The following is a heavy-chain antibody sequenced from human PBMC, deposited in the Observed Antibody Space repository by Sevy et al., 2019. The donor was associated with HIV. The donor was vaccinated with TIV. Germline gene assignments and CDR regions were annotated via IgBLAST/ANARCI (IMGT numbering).Heavy chain of an antibody. Sequence: GGSLRLSCAASGFTFSSYNINWVRQAPGKGLEWVSSISGISNYIYYADSMKGRFTVSRDNARNSLYLQMNSLRAEDTAVYYCARNNCSITNCYMGDVFDIWGQGTMVTVSS. V-gene: IGHV3-21*01. D-gene: IGHD2-2*02. CDR3: ARNNCSITNCYMGDVFDI. J-gene: IGHJ3*02. CDR2: ISGISNYI. CDR1: GFTFSSYN.